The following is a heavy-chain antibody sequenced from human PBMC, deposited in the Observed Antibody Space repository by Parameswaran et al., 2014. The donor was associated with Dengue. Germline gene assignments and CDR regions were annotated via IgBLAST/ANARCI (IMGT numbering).Heavy chain of an antibody. CDR3: ARGKWFGEMDV. CDR2: ISSSGNTI. Sequence: VRQAPGKGLEWVSYISSSGNTIYYADSVKGRFTISRDSPKNSLFLQMNSLRAEDTALYYCARGKWFGEMDVWGKGTTVTVSS. J-gene: IGHJ6*04. V-gene: IGHV3-48*03. D-gene: IGHD3-10*01.